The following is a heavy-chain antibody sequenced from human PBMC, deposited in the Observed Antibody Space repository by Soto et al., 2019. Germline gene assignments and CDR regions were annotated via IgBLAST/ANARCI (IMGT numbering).Heavy chain of an antibody. CDR3: TGDMDYGARAFGDY. V-gene: IGHV3-30*14. J-gene: IGHJ4*02. D-gene: IGHD4-17*01. CDR2: ISYDGSKK. CDR1: GFTFSSFA. Sequence: QVQLVESGGGVVQPGRSLRLSCAASGFTFSSFAMYWVRQAPGEGLEWLAVISYDGSKKYYADSVKGRFTISRDTPENTLYLQMNGLRTEDTAVYYCTGDMDYGARAFGDYWGQGTLVTVSA.